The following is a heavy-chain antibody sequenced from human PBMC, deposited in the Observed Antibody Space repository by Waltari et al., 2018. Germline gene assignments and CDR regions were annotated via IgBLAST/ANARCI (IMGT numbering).Heavy chain of an antibody. V-gene: IGHV1-2*06. CDR3: ASLAYCSSTSCYASDY. D-gene: IGHD2-2*01. CDR1: GYTFTGYY. CDR2: INPNSGGT. Sequence: QVQLVQSGAEVKKPGASVKVSCKASGYTFTGYYMHWVRQAPGQGLEWMGRINPNSGGTNYAQKFQGRVTMTRDTSISTAYMELSRLRSDDAAVYYCASLAYCSSTSCYASDYWGQGTLVTVSS. J-gene: IGHJ4*02.